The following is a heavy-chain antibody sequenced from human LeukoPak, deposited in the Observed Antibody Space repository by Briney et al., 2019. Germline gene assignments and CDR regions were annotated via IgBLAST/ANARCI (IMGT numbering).Heavy chain of an antibody. Sequence: PSETLSLTCPVSGGSISSGGYSWSWIRQPPGKGLEWIGYIYYSGSTYYNPSLRSRVTISVDTSKNQFSLKLSSVTAADTAVYYCARGYCTNAVCSLGPTQAWGQGTLVTVSS. D-gene: IGHD2-8*01. CDR1: GGSISSGGYS. CDR2: IYYSGST. J-gene: IGHJ4*02. CDR3: ARGYCTNAVCSLGPTQA. V-gene: IGHV4-30-4*07.